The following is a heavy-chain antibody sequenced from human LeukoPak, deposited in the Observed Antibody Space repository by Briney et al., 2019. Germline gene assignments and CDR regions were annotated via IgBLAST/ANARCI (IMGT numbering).Heavy chain of an antibody. V-gene: IGHV1-18*01. CDR3: ARDPGSYRSDY. J-gene: IGHJ4*02. CDR1: GYTFTSYG. CDR2: ISTYKNNT. Sequence: ASVKVSCKASGYTFTSYGISWVRQAPGQGLDWMGWISTYKNNTNYAQKLQGRVTMTTDTSTSTAYMELRSLRSDDTAVYYCARDPGSYRSDYWGQGTLVTVSS. D-gene: IGHD3-16*02.